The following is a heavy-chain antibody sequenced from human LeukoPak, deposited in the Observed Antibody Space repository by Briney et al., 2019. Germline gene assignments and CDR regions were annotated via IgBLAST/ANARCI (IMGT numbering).Heavy chain of an antibody. CDR3: AKDPSFGMVTHGDY. J-gene: IGHJ4*02. D-gene: IGHD3-3*01. CDR1: GFTFSSYG. CDR2: IRYDGSNK. Sequence: GGSLRLSCAASGFTFSSYGMHWVRQAPGKGLEWVAFIRYDGSNKYYADSVKGRFTISRDNSKNTLYLQMNSLRAEDTAVYYCAKDPSFGMVTHGDYWGQGTLVTVSS. V-gene: IGHV3-30*02.